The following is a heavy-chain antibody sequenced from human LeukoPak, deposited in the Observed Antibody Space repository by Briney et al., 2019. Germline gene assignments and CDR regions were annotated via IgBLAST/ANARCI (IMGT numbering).Heavy chain of an antibody. Sequence: GGSLRLSCAASGFTFSNAWMSWVRQAPGKGLEWIGRIKTKTDGGTTDYAAPVKGRFTISRDDSKNTLYLQMNSLNTEDTALYYCSTAEYGIAVVRGVWGQGTLVTVSS. CDR2: IKTKTDGGTT. J-gene: IGHJ4*02. D-gene: IGHD3-10*01. CDR1: GFTFSNAW. CDR3: STAEYGIAVVRGV. V-gene: IGHV3-15*01.